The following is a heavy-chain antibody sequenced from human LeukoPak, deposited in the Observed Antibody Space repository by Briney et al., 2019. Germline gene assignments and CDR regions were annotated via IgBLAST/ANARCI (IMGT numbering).Heavy chain of an antibody. CDR3: AKALWFGELFIDY. J-gene: IGHJ4*02. D-gene: IGHD3-10*01. CDR2: ISGSGGST. V-gene: IGHV3-23*01. CDR1: GFTFSSHA. Sequence: GGSLRLSCAASGFTFSSHAISWVRQAPGKGLEWVSAISGSGGSTYYADSVKGRFTISRDNSKNTLYLQMNSLRAEDAAVYYCAKALWFGELFIDYWGQGNLVTVSS.